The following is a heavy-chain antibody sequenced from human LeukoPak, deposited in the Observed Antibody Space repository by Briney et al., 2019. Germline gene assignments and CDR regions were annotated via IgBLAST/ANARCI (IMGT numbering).Heavy chain of an antibody. V-gene: IGHV1-46*01. D-gene: IGHD2-15*01. CDR2: INPSGGST. CDR3: ARSCSGGSCYHNYYYYGMDV. J-gene: IGHJ6*02. CDR1: GYTFTSYY. Sequence: GASVKVSRKASGYTFTSYYMHWVRQAPGQGLGWMGIINPSGGSTSYAQKFQGRVTMTRDTSTSTVYMELSSLRSEDTAVYYCARSCSGGSCYHNYYYYGMDVWGQGTTVTVPS.